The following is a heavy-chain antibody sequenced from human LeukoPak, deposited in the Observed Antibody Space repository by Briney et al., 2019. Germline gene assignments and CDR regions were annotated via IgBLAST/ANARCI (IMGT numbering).Heavy chain of an antibody. CDR1: GFTFSSYG. CDR3: AKDGDGSQGYFDY. V-gene: IGHV3-30*02. CDR2: IRYDGSNK. J-gene: IGHJ4*02. Sequence: PGRSLRLSCAASGFTFSSYGMHWVRQAPGKGLEWVAFIRYDGSNKYYADSVKGRFTISRDNSKNTLYLQMNSLRAEDTAVYYCAKDGDGSQGYFDYWGQGTLVTVSS. D-gene: IGHD2-21*01.